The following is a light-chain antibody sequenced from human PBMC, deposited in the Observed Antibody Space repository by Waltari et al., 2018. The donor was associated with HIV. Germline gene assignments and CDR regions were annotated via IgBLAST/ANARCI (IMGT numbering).Light chain of an antibody. CDR2: YDR. J-gene: IGLJ3*02. Sequence: SYVVSQPPSVSVAPGQTARMTCEGNNVGSKGVHWYQKKPDQAPILVIYYDRDRPSGSPARFSRSHFGNTATLAITGVEAGDEADYYCQVWDSSSDHRGVFGGGTKLTVL. CDR1: NVGSKG. CDR3: QVWDSSSDHRGV. V-gene: IGLV3-21*04.